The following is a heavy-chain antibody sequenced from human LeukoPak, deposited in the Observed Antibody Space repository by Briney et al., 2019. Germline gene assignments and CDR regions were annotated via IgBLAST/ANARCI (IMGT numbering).Heavy chain of an antibody. D-gene: IGHD6-19*01. CDR1: GYTFTDYY. CDR2: MNPNSGGA. CDR3: ARPAVAGDYYMDV. V-gene: IGHV1-2*06. J-gene: IGHJ6*03. Sequence: ASVKVSCKASGYTFTDYYMHWVRQAPGQGLEWMGRMNPNSGGANYAQKFQDRVTMTRDTSINTAYMELSRLRSDDTAVYYCARPAVAGDYYMDVWGKGTTVTVSS.